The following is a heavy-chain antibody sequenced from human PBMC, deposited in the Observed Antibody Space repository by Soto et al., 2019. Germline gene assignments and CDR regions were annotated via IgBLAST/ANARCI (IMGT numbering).Heavy chain of an antibody. V-gene: IGHV4-4*02. CDR2: IYHSGST. Sequence: QVQLQESGPGLVKPSGTLSLTCAVSGGSITSSKWWSWVRQPPGKGLEWIGEIYHSGSTNYNPSLKSRVTLTVDKSRKQFSLKLNTVAAADSAVYYCEPMATPDIWGQGALVIV. D-gene: IGHD5-12*01. CDR3: EPMATPDI. J-gene: IGHJ4*02. CDR1: GGSITSSKW.